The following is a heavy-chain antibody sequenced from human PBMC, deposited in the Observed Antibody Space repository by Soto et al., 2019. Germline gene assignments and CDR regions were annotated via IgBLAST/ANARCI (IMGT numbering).Heavy chain of an antibody. CDR3: ARIDLDYGDYDY. J-gene: IGHJ4*02. Sequence: PSETLSLTCTVSGGSISSYYWSWIRQPPGKGLEWIGYIYYSGSTSYNPSLKSRVTISVDTSKNQFSLKLSSVTAADTAVYYCARIDLDYGDYDYWGQGTLVTVSS. CDR2: IYYSGST. V-gene: IGHV4-59*01. D-gene: IGHD4-17*01. CDR1: GGSISSYY.